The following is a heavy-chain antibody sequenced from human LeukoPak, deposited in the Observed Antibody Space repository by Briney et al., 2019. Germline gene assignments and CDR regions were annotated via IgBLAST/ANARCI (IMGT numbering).Heavy chain of an antibody. CDR3: AGMGSSGWYGSTDY. Sequence: SETLSLTCTVSRGSISSTSYYWGWIRQPPGKGLEWIGSIYYSGSTYYNPSLKSRVTISVDTSKNQFSLQLSSVTAADTAVYYCAGMGSSGWYGSTDYWAQGTLVTVSS. CDR1: RGSISSTSYY. J-gene: IGHJ4*02. D-gene: IGHD6-19*01. CDR2: IYYSGST. V-gene: IGHV4-39*01.